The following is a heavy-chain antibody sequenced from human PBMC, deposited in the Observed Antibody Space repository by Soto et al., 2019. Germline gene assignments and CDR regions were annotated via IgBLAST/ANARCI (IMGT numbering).Heavy chain of an antibody. Sequence: SETLSLTCAVSGGSLSTYYWGWIRQPPGKGPEWIGEINHSGSTNYNPSLKSRVSISVDTSKNQFSLKLNSVTAADTAVYYCARVVVVIPPGYYYAMDVWGQGTTVTVSS. CDR3: ARVVVVIPPGYYYAMDV. D-gene: IGHD3-22*01. CDR2: INHSGST. CDR1: GGSLSTYY. V-gene: IGHV4-34*01. J-gene: IGHJ6*02.